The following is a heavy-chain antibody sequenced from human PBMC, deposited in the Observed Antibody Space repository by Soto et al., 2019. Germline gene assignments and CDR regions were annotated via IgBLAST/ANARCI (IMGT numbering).Heavy chain of an antibody. J-gene: IGHJ6*02. CDR2: INAGNGNT. Sequence: ASVKVSCKASGYTFTSYAMHWVRQAPGQRLEWMGWINAGNGNTKYSQKFQGRVTITRDTSASTAYMELSSLRSDDTAVYYCARDVTRTQSCTNGVCYYHYYDMDVWGQGTMVTVSS. D-gene: IGHD2-8*01. V-gene: IGHV1-3*01. CDR3: ARDVTRTQSCTNGVCYYHYYDMDV. CDR1: GYTFTSYA.